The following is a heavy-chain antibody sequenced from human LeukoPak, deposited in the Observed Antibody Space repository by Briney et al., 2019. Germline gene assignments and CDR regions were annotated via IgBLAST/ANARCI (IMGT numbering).Heavy chain of an antibody. CDR1: GFTFTSSA. J-gene: IGHJ4*02. CDR3: AAVIRDYGDLRLDY. D-gene: IGHD4-17*01. V-gene: IGHV1-58*02. Sequence: SVKVFCKASGFTFTSSAMQWVRHARGERLEWIGWIVVGSGNTNYAQKFQERVTITRDMSTSTAYMELSSLRSEDTAVYYCAAVIRDYGDLRLDYWGQGTLVTVSS. CDR2: IVVGSGNT.